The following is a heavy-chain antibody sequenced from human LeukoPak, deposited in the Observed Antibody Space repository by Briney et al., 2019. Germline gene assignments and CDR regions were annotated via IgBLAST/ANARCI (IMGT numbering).Heavy chain of an antibody. D-gene: IGHD3-10*01. CDR3: ARPYYYGSGTDY. J-gene: IGHJ4*02. CDR2: IYYSGST. CDR1: GGSISSSSYY. Sequence: SETLSLTCTVSGGSISSSSYYWGWIRQPPGKGLEWIGSIYYSGSTYYNPSLKSRVTISVDTSKNQFSLKLRSVTAADTAVYYCARPYYYGSGTDYWGQGTRVTVSS. V-gene: IGHV4-39*01.